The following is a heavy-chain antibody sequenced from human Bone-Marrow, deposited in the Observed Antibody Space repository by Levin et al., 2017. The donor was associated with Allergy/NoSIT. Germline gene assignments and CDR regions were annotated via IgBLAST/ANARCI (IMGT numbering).Heavy chain of an antibody. CDR3: ARETTYYFDTGGDLRAGWYFDL. D-gene: IGHD3-22*01. CDR2: ISSGSGTS. J-gene: IGHJ2*01. V-gene: IGHV3-48*01. CDR1: GFSFNTYN. Sequence: AGESLKISCAASGFSFNTYNMLWVRQAPGKGLECISYISSGSGTSDYADSVKGRFTISRDNANNSMYLQMNSLRAEDTAVYYCARETTYYFDTGGDLRAGWYFDLWGRGTLVTVSS.